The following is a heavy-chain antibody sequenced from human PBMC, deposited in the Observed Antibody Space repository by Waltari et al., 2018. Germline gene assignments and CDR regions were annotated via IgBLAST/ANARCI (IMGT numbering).Heavy chain of an antibody. CDR3: VKYSSSFLGDC. D-gene: IGHD6-19*01. V-gene: IGHV3-74*01. CDR2: ISTDGSIT. CDR1: GFTFSNYW. Sequence: EVQLVESGGGCVQPGGSLRLSCAAAGFTFSNYWMHWVRQAPGKGLVSVSQISTDGSITNYADSVKGRFTISRDNAENTLSLQMHSLRAEDTAVYYCVKYSSSFLGDCWGQGTLVTVSS. J-gene: IGHJ4*02.